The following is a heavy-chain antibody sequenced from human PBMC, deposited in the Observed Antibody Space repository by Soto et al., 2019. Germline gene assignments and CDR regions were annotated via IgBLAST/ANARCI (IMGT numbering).Heavy chain of an antibody. V-gene: IGHV4-39*01. CDR2: IYYSGST. CDR1: GGSISSSSYY. Sequence: SETLSLTCTVSGGSISSSSYYWGSIRQPPGKVLEWIGIIYYSGSTYYNPSLKSRVTISVDTSKNQFSLKLSSVTAADTAVYYCARQGPKRRLELLIYHFEYWGQGTLVTVSS. D-gene: IGHD1-7*01. CDR3: ARQGPKRRLELLIYHFEY. J-gene: IGHJ4*02.